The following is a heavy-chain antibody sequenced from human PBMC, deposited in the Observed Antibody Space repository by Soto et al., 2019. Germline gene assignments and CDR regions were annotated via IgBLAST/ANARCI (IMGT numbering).Heavy chain of an antibody. CDR3: ARAGYYDFWSGCNLDY. Sequence: EVQLVESGGGLVQPGGSLRLSCAASGFTFSSYSMNWVRQAPGKGLEWVSYISSSSSTIYYADSVKGRFTISRDNAKNSLYLQMNSLRAEDTAVYYCARAGYYDFWSGCNLDYWGQGTLVTVSS. J-gene: IGHJ4*02. CDR1: GFTFSSYS. CDR2: ISSSSSTI. V-gene: IGHV3-48*01. D-gene: IGHD3-3*01.